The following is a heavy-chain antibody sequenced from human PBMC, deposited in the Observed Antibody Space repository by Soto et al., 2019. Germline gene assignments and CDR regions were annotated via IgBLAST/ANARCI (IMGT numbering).Heavy chain of an antibody. D-gene: IGHD3-3*01. CDR3: ARGNFWSGYMELYYYYGMDV. Sequence: GGSLRLSCAASGFTFSSYAMHWVRQAPGKGLEWVAVISYDGSNKYYADSVKGRFTISRDNSKNTLYLQMNSLRAEDTAVYYCARGNFWSGYMELYYYYGMDVWGQGTTVTVSS. J-gene: IGHJ6*02. CDR1: GFTFSSYA. CDR2: ISYDGSNK. V-gene: IGHV3-30-3*01.